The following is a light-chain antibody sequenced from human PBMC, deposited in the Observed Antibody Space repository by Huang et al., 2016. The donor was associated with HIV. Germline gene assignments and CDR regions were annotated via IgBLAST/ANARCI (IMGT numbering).Light chain of an antibody. CDR3: QQYNNWPFT. Sequence: RVMTQSPVTLSVSPGERATFSCRASQSISSKLAWYQQKPGQAPRLLIYGASTRATGIPARFSGSGSGTEFTLTISSLQSEDFAVYYCQQYNNWPFTFGPGTRVDIK. CDR2: GAS. V-gene: IGKV3-15*01. CDR1: QSISSK. J-gene: IGKJ3*01.